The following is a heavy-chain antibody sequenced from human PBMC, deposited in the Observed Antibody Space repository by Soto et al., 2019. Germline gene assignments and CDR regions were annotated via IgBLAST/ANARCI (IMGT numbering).Heavy chain of an antibody. CDR2: IWYDGSNK. CDR1: GFTFSSYG. CDR3: ARGGAYYDYVWGSYRPFDY. D-gene: IGHD3-16*02. Sequence: QVLLVESGGGVVQPGRSLRLSCAASGFTFSSYGMHWVRQAPGKGLEWVAVIWYDGSNKYYADSVKGRFTISRDNSKNTLYLQINSLRAEDTAVYYCARGGAYYDYVWGSYRPFDYWGQGTLVTVSS. V-gene: IGHV3-33*01. J-gene: IGHJ4*02.